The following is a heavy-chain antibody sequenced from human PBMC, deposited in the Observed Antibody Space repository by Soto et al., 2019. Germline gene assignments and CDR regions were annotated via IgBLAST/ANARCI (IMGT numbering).Heavy chain of an antibody. CDR3: ALHYGSAINYYYYGMDV. V-gene: IGHV1-69*12. CDR2: IIPIFGTA. CDR1: GGTFSSYA. Sequence: QVQLVQSGAEVKKPGSSVKVSCKASGGTFSSYAISWVRQAPGQGLEWMGGIIPIFGTADYAQKSQGRVTITADESTTTAYMELSSLTSEDTAVYYCALHYGSAINYYYYGMDVWGQWTTGTVSS. J-gene: IGHJ6*02. D-gene: IGHD3-10*01.